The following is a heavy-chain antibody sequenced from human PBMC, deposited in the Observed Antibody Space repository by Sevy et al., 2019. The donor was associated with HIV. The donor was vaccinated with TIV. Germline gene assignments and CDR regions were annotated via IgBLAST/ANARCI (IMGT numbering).Heavy chain of an antibody. V-gene: IGHV4-59*08. CDR1: GGSITSLY. Sequence: SETLSLTCTVSGGSITSLYWNWIRQPPGKGLEWIANIYYNVHINYNPSLKSRVTLSLDTSKNQFSLSLSSVTAADTAMYYCAGENAWGRCYSWGQGTLVTVSS. J-gene: IGHJ4*02. D-gene: IGHD1-26*01. CDR2: IYYNVHI. CDR3: AGENAWGRCYS.